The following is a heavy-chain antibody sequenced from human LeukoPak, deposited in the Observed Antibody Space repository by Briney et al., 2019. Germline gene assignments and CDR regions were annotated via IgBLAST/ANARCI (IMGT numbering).Heavy chain of an antibody. V-gene: IGHV3-74*01. CDR3: ARGPSVLGATDN. CDR2: INNDGSII. CDR1: GFIFSRYW. D-gene: IGHD3-10*01. J-gene: IGHJ4*02. Sequence: GGSLRLSCAASGFIFSRYWMHRVRQAPGKELVWVSRINNDGSIINTADSVKGRFTISRDNAKDMLYLQMDSLRAEDTAIYYCARGPSVLGATDNWGQGTLVAVSS.